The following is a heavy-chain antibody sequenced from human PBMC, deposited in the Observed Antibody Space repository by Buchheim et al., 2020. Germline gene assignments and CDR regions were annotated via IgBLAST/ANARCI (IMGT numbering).Heavy chain of an antibody. D-gene: IGHD3-3*01. CDR3: ARGATIFGSASFDI. CDR2: ISYTGGT. V-gene: IGHV4-59*08. Sequence: QVQLQESGPGLVRPSETLSLTCTVSGDSISTYHWSWIRQPPGKGLEWIGFISYTGGTNYRPSLKSRATISVDISMDQFFLKLKSVTAADTAVYYCARGATIFGSASFDIWGQGT. CDR1: GDSISTYH. J-gene: IGHJ3*02.